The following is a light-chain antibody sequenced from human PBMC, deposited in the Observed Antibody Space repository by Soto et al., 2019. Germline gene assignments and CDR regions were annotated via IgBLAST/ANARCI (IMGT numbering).Light chain of an antibody. CDR2: ATS. CDR1: QGIRND. V-gene: IGKV1-6*01. J-gene: IGKJ1*01. CDR3: LQAYNYPLT. Sequence: AIPMTQSPSSLSASVGDRVTITCRASQGIRNDLGWYQQKSGKAPHLLIYATSTLQSGVPSRFSGSGSGTDFTLTISSLQPEDFATYYCLQAYNYPLTFGQGTKVEI.